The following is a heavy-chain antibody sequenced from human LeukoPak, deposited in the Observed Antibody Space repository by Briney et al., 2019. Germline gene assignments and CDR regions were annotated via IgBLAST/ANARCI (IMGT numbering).Heavy chain of an antibody. Sequence: QPGGSLRLSCAASGFTFSSYGMHWVRQAPGKGLEWVAVISYDGSNKYYANSVKGRFTISRDNSKNTLYLQMNSLRAEDTAVYYCAKDFLFGGYWGQGTLVTVSS. V-gene: IGHV3-30*18. J-gene: IGHJ4*02. CDR3: AKDFLFGGY. D-gene: IGHD3-10*02. CDR2: ISYDGSNK. CDR1: GFTFSSYG.